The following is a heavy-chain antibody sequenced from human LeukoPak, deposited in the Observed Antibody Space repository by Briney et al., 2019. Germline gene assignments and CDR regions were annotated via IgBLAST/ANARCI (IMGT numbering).Heavy chain of an antibody. Sequence: PAESLTPAWPLSGLTLSTDWMKCYRQAEGKVRGWVGYINQDASEINYVDSVRGRFTISRDNAKNSLHLQMNSLRAEDTAVYYCATDRDNSDWQKRFDSWGQGTLVTVSS. D-gene: IGHD2-21*02. CDR1: GLTLSTDW. J-gene: IGHJ4*02. V-gene: IGHV3-7*01. CDR3: ATDRDNSDWQKRFDS. CDR2: INQDASEI.